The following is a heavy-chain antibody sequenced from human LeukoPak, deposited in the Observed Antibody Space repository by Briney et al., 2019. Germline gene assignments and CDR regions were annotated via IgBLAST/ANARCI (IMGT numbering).Heavy chain of an antibody. CDR1: GYTFTGYY. CDR2: INPNSGGT. CDR3: ARAPSRQGPLFYGMDV. Sequence: ASVKVSCKASGYTFTGYYMHWVRQAPGQGLEWMGWINPNSGGTNYAQKFQGRVTMTRDTSISTAYMELSRLRSEDTAVYYCARAPSRQGPLFYGMDVWGQGTTVTVSS. V-gene: IGHV1-2*02. J-gene: IGHJ6*02. D-gene: IGHD2-15*01.